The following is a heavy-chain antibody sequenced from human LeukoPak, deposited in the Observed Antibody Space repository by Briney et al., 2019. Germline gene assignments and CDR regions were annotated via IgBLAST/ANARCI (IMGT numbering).Heavy chain of an antibody. CDR1: GFTFGSYA. Sequence: GSLRLSCAASGFTFGSYAMSWIRQAPGKGLEWVSHVSVSGGTIYYADSVKARFTISRDNAKKSVYLQMNSLRAEDTAVYYCARRPYDTSGLDYWGQGTLVTVSS. CDR2: VSVSGGTI. J-gene: IGHJ4*02. V-gene: IGHV3-11*01. D-gene: IGHD3-22*01. CDR3: ARRPYDTSGLDY.